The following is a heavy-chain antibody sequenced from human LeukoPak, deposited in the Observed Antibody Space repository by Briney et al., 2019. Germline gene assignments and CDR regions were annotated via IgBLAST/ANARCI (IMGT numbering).Heavy chain of an antibody. Sequence: SVKVSCKASGGTFSSYAISWVRQAPGQGLEWMGRIIPIFGIANYAQKFQGRVTITADKSTSTAYMELSSLRSEDTAVYYCARVDDSSGYYSRWGQGTLATVSS. J-gene: IGHJ4*02. V-gene: IGHV1-69*04. CDR2: IIPIFGIA. CDR1: GGTFSSYA. D-gene: IGHD3-22*01. CDR3: ARVDDSSGYYSR.